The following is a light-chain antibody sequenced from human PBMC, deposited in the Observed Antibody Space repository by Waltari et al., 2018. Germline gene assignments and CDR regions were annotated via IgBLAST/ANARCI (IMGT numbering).Light chain of an antibody. J-gene: IGKJ1*01. V-gene: IGKV3-20*01. Sequence: EIVFTQTPGPLALSQGIRRPLPCRASQSVSRFLAWYQQKPGQAPRLLIYGASTRATGIPDRFSGSGSGTDFSLTISRLEPEDFAVYYCQKYDRLPATFGQGTKVEIK. CDR1: QSVSRF. CDR3: QKYDRLPAT. CDR2: GAS.